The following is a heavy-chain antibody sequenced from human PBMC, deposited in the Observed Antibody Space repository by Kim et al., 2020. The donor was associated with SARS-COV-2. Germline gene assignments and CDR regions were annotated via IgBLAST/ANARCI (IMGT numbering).Heavy chain of an antibody. J-gene: IGHJ4*02. V-gene: IGHV3-15*01. CDR2: IKSKTDGGTT. CDR3: ATGTAVGG. D-gene: IGHD1-26*01. CDR1: GFTFNNAW. Sequence: GGSLRLSCAASGFTFNNAWMSWVRQAPGKGLEWVGRIKSKTDGGTTDYAAPGKGRFTISRDESKNTTYLQMNSLKSDDTALYDCATGTAVGGWGQGTRVTGSS.